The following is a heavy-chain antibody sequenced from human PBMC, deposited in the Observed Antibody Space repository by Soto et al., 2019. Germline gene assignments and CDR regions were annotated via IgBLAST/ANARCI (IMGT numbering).Heavy chain of an antibody. V-gene: IGHV1-8*01. CDR2: XNPNSGNT. CDR3: ARENDFWSGYNYYYMDV. Sequence: ASVKVSCKASGYTFTSYDXXXVXXATGQGLEWMGWXNPNSGNTGYAHKFQGRVTMTRNTSISTAYMELSSLRSEDTAVYYCARENDFWSGYNYYYMDVWGKGTTVTVSS. J-gene: IGHJ6*03. D-gene: IGHD3-3*01. CDR1: GYTFTSYD.